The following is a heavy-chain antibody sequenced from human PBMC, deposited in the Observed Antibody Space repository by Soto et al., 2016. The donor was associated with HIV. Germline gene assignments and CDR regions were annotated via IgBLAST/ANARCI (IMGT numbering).Heavy chain of an antibody. CDR3: ARGRSSGWYY. Sequence: QVQLMQSGAEVKKPGASVKVSRKASGYTFTGYYLHWVRQAPGQGLEWMGWMNPNSGNTGYAQKFQGRVTITRNTSISTAYMELSSLRSEDTAVYYCARGRSSGWYYWGQGTLVTVSS. V-gene: IGHV1-8*03. CDR2: MNPNSGNT. CDR1: GYTFTGYY. J-gene: IGHJ4*02. D-gene: IGHD6-19*01.